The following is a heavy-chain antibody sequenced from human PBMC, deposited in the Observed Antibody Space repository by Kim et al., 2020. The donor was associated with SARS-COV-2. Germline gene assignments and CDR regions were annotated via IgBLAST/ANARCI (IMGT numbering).Heavy chain of an antibody. CDR1: GFTFSSYA. Sequence: GGSLRLSCAASGFTFSSYAMHWFRQAPGKGLEWVAVISYDGRNKYYTDSVRGRFIISRDNSKDTLDLKMNNLGAEDTAVYYCARGEFGNLNAFDRWGQGTMVTLSS. V-gene: IGHV3-30*04. J-gene: IGHJ3*01. CDR3: ARGEFGNLNAFDR. CDR2: ISYDGRNK. D-gene: IGHD3-10*01.